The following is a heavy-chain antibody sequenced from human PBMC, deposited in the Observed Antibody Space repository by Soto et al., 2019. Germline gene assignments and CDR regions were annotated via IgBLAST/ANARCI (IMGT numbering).Heavy chain of an antibody. CDR3: ARETPQLDCFDY. D-gene: IGHD2-2*01. CDR1: GGSVSSYY. CDR2: IYNGGTT. V-gene: IGHV4-59*02. Sequence: SETLSLTCTVSGGSVSSYYGSWVRQPPGKRPEWIAYIYNGGTTNYNPSLKSRLTISLDTSKNQFSLKLSSVTAADTAVYYCARETPQLDCFDYWGQGTLVTVSS. J-gene: IGHJ4*02.